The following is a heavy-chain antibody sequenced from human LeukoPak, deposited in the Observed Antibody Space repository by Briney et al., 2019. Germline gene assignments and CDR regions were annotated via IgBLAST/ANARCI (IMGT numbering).Heavy chain of an antibody. CDR2: ISSSGSII. J-gene: IGHJ4*02. CDR1: GFTFDDYD. D-gene: IGHD4-17*01. Sequence: GGSLRLSCAASGFTFDDYDMSWVRQAPRKGLEWLSHISSSGSIIYYSDSVKGRFTISRDNAKNSLYLQMNSLRAEDTAVYYCARPTVTRYLFDYWGQGTLVTVSS. V-gene: IGHV3-48*03. CDR3: ARPTVTRYLFDY.